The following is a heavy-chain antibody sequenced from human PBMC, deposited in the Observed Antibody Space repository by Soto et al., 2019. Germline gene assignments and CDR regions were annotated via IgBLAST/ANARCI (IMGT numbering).Heavy chain of an antibody. D-gene: IGHD2-15*01. CDR2: IYSGGST. V-gene: IGHV3-53*01. J-gene: IGHJ4*02. CDR1: GFTVSSNY. CDR3: ARAGAGYSYYFDY. Sequence: EVQLVESGGGLIQPGGSLRLSCAASGFTVSSNYMSWVRQAPGKGLEWVSVIYSGGSTYYADSVKGRFTISRDNSKNTLYLQMNSLGAEDAAVYYCARAGAGYSYYFDYWGQGTLVTVSS.